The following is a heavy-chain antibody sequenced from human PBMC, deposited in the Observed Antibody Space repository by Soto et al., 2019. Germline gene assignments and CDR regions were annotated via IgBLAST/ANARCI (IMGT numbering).Heavy chain of an antibody. CDR2: MTPSGSSR. Sequence: QVHLVESGGDLVKPGGSLRLSCAASGFTFSDHFMSWIRQAPGKGLEWISYMTPSGSSRSYADSVKGRFTISRDNAKKSLYLQMNSLRGDYTAVYYCAIESSGNYLAFDFWCQGTMVTVSS. CDR3: AIESSGNYLAFDF. J-gene: IGHJ3*01. CDR1: GFTFSDHF. V-gene: IGHV3-11*01. D-gene: IGHD4-4*01.